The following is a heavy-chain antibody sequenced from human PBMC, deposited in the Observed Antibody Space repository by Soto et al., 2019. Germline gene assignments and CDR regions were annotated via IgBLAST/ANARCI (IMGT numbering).Heavy chain of an antibody. J-gene: IGHJ5*02. CDR3: ARPPIPATGTGWFHP. CDR1: GGSISSSSYY. Sequence: SETLSLTCTVSGGSISSSSYYWGWIRQPPGKGLEWIGTIYYSGTTYYNPSLKSRVTISVDTSKNQFSLKLSSVTAADTAVYYCARPPIPATGTGWFHPWGQGPLVTVP. V-gene: IGHV4-39*01. D-gene: IGHD6-13*01. CDR2: IYYSGTT.